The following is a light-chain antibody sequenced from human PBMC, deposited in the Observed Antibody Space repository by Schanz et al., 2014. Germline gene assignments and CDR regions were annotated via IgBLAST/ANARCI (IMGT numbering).Light chain of an antibody. V-gene: IGKV2-28*01. J-gene: IGKJ4*01. Sequence: EIVMTQTPHSLSITPGEPASISCRSSQSLLHTNGYNYLDWYLQKPGQSPQLLIYLASSRASGVPDRFSGSASGTDFTLKISRVEAEDVGVYYCMQALQTPLTFGGGTKVEIK. CDR2: LAS. CDR1: QSLLHTNGYNY. CDR3: MQALQTPLT.